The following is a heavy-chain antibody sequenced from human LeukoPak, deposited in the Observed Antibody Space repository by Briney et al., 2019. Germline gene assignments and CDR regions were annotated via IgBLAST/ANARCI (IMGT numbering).Heavy chain of an antibody. D-gene: IGHD3-22*01. CDR3: ARENYYDSSGSSEYDY. CDR2: ISSSGGTV. CDR1: EFTFSSYE. Sequence: PGGSLRLSCAASEFTFSSYEMNWVRQAPGKGLEWVSYISSSGGTVYYADSVKGRFTISRDNAKNSLYLQMNSLRAEDTAVYYCARENYYDSSGSSEYDYWGQGTLVTVSS. V-gene: IGHV3-48*03. J-gene: IGHJ4*02.